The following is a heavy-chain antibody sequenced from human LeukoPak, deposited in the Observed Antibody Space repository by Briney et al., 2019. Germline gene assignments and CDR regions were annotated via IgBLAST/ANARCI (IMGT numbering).Heavy chain of an antibody. Sequence: GASVKVSCKASGYTFTGYYMHWVRQAPGQGLEWMGCINPNSGGTNYAQKFQGWVTMTRDTSISTAYMELSRLRSDDTAVYYCARAGPLRWYSNAEYFQHWGQGTLVTVSS. CDR2: INPNSGGT. CDR3: ARAGPLRWYSNAEYFQH. J-gene: IGHJ1*01. D-gene: IGHD4-23*01. CDR1: GYTFTGYY. V-gene: IGHV1-2*04.